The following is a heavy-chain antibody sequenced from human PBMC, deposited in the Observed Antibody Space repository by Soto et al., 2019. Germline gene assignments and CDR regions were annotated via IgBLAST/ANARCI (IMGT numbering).Heavy chain of an antibody. CDR1: GFTFSSYA. Sequence: GGSLRLSCAASGFTFSSYAMSWVRQAPGKGLEWVAVISYDGSNKYYADSVKGRFTISRDNSKNTLYLQMNSLRAEDTAVYYCAHPTTISSGWIFDYWGQGTLVTVSS. CDR2: ISYDGSNK. CDR3: AHPTTISSGWIFDY. J-gene: IGHJ4*02. V-gene: IGHV3-30*03. D-gene: IGHD6-19*01.